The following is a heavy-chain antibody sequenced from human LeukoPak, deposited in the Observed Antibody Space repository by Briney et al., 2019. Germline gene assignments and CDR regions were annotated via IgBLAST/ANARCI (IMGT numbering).Heavy chain of an antibody. J-gene: IGHJ6*02. D-gene: IGHD5-18*01. Sequence: SETLSLTCAVYGGSFSGYYWSWIRQPPGKGLEWIGEINHSGSTNYNPSLKSRVTISVDTSKNQFSLKLSSVTAADTAVYYCARDRYSYGYDYYGMDVWGQGTTVTVSS. CDR1: GGSFSGYY. CDR3: ARDRYSYGYDYYGMDV. V-gene: IGHV4-34*01. CDR2: INHSGST.